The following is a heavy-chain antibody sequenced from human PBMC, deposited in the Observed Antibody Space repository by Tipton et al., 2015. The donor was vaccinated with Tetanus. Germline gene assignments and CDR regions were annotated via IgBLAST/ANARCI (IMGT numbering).Heavy chain of an antibody. V-gene: IGHV1-2*02. CDR2: INPSTGGT. CDR3: ARSMAAAGTGWFDP. CDR1: GYTFTDHY. Sequence: QVQLVQSGAEVKKPGASVKVSCKTSGYTFTDHYIHWVRQAPGQGLEWMGWINPSTGGTNYAQKFQGRVTVTSDTPISTAYMDLRSLTSDDTAVYYCARSMAAAGTGWFDPWGQGTLVTVSS. D-gene: IGHD6-13*01. J-gene: IGHJ5*02.